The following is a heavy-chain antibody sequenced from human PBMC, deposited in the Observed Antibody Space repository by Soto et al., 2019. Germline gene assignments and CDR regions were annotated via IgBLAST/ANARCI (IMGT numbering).Heavy chain of an antibody. CDR2: ISDSGGST. J-gene: IGHJ4*02. V-gene: IGHV3-23*01. Sequence: GGSLRLSCAASGFTFSSYAMSWVRQAPGKGLEWVSAISDSGGSTYYADSVKGRFTISRDNSKNTLYLQMNSLRAEDTAVYYCAKDPDRYYDFWSGYYTGAVHGNYFDYWGQGTLVTVSS. CDR1: GFTFSSYA. CDR3: AKDPDRYYDFWSGYYTGAVHGNYFDY. D-gene: IGHD3-3*01.